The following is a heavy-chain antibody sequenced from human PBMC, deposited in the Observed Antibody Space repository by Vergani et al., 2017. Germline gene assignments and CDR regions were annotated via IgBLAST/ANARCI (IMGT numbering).Heavy chain of an antibody. CDR2: IIPILGTA. J-gene: IGHJ6*03. D-gene: IGHD2-2*01. CDR3: ARTYCSSTSRYAFPGYYYYYYMDV. Sequence: QVQLVQSGAEVKKPGSSVKVSCKASGGTFSSYAISWVRQAPGQGLEWMGRIIPILGTANYAQKFQGRVTITADESKSTAYMELSSLRSEDTAVYYCARTYCSSTSRYAFPGYYYYYYMDVWGKGTTVTVSS. V-gene: IGHV1-69*11. CDR1: GGTFSSYA.